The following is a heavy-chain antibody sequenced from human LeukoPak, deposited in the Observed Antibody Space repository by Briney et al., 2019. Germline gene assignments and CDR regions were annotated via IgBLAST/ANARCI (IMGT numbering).Heavy chain of an antibody. Sequence: ASVRVSCTTSGYTFSRFGISWVRHAPGQGLEWMGWITGYDGNTNYPQRLQGRVIIATDTSTSTAYMELRNLRSDDTAVYYCARESSNGWFDPWGQGTLVTVSS. CDR3: ARESSNGWFDP. CDR1: GYTFSRFG. J-gene: IGHJ5*02. D-gene: IGHD2-8*01. V-gene: IGHV1-18*01. CDR2: ITGYDGNT.